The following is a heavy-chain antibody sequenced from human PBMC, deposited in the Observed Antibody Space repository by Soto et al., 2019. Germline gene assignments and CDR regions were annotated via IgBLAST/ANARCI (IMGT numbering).Heavy chain of an antibody. CDR3: VKEARFADV. Sequence: QVQLVESGGGLVKPGGSLRLSCAASGFSFSHNYMNWIRQVPGKGLEWLSYISGSSSDTNYADSVRGRFTSSRDNAKNSLYLQMNSMRVEATGVYYCVKEARFADVWGQGTTVTFSS. J-gene: IGHJ6*02. CDR1: GFSFSHNY. D-gene: IGHD3-16*01. V-gene: IGHV3-11*06. CDR2: ISGSSSDT.